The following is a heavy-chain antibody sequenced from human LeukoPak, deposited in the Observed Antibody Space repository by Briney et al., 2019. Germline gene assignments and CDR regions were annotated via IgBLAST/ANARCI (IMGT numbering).Heavy chain of an antibody. CDR3: ARGRSYGFDFDS. D-gene: IGHD5-18*01. CDR1: GVSINTCCYY. Sequence: SETLSLTCDVSGVSINTCCYYWTWIRQPPGKELEWIGYKYYSGSTRYNSSLRSRLTISLDTSKNQFSLRLTSVTAADTAVYYCARGRSYGFDFDSWGPGTLVIVSS. V-gene: IGHV4-61*01. J-gene: IGHJ4*02. CDR2: KYYSGST.